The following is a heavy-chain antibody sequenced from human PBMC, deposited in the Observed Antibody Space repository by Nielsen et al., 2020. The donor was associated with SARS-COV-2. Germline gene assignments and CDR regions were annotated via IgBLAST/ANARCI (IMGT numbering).Heavy chain of an antibody. V-gene: IGHV1-2*06. Sequence: ASVKVSCKVSGYTFTGYYMHWVRQAPGQGLEWMGRINPNSGGTNYAQKFQGRVTMTRDTSISTAYMELSRLRSDDTAVYYCARVPIFGVATIQGMDVWGQGTTVTVSS. J-gene: IGHJ6*02. D-gene: IGHD3-3*01. CDR1: GYTFTGYY. CDR3: ARVPIFGVATIQGMDV. CDR2: INPNSGGT.